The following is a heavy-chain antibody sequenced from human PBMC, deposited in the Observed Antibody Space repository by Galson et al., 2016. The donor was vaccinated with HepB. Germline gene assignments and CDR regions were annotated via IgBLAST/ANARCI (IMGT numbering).Heavy chain of an antibody. V-gene: IGHV4-31*03. J-gene: IGHJ5*02. D-gene: IGHD3-10*01. CDR3: ARVPSYYGSGSSRFDP. Sequence: TLSLTCNVSGVSISSGGYYWSWIRQHPGKGLEWIGYIYYSGNTYYNPSLKSRVTISVDTSKNQFSLKLSSVTAADTAVYYCARVPSYYGSGSSRFDPWSQGTLVTVSS. CDR1: GVSISSGGYY. CDR2: IYYSGNT.